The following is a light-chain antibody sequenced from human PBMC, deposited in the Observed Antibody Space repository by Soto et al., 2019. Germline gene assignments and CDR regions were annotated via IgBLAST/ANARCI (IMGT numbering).Light chain of an antibody. V-gene: IGKV3-20*01. Sequence: SQGAGATLSCWDSLSVRSNYLAWYQQKPGQAPRLLISGTFKRATGIPDRFSGTGSGTDFTLTISRLEPEDFAVYCCQQYGSSPRTFGQGTKVDIK. CDR2: GTF. J-gene: IGKJ1*01. CDR1: LSVRSNY. CDR3: QQYGSSPRT.